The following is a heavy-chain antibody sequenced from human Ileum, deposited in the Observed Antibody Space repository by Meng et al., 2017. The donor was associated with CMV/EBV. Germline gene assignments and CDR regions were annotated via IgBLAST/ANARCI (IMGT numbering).Heavy chain of an antibody. V-gene: IGHV1-18*01. J-gene: IGHJ4*02. CDR2: ISAYNGNT. D-gene: IGHD3-3*01. CDR3: ARDEGYDFWSGEYYTSDY. CDR1: TFTRYG. Sequence: TFTRYGISWVRQDPGQGLEWMGWISAYNGNTNYAQKLQGRVTMTTDTSTSTAYMELRSLRSDDTAVYYCARDEGYDFWSGEYYTSDYWGQGTLVTVSS.